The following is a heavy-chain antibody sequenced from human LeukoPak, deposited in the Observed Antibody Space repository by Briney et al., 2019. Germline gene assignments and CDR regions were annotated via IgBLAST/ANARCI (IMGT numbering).Heavy chain of an antibody. CDR1: GFTFSSYA. Sequence: GGSLRLSCAASGFTFSSYAMHWVRQAPGKGLEWVAVISYDGSNKYYADSVKGRFTISRDNSKNTLYLQMNSLRAEDTAVYYCAREVEGSFDYWGQGTLVTVSS. CDR3: AREVEGSFDY. J-gene: IGHJ4*02. CDR2: ISYDGSNK. V-gene: IGHV3-30-3*01. D-gene: IGHD3-10*01.